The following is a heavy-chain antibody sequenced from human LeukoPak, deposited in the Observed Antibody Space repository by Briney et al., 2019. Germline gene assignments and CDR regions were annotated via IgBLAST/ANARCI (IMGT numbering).Heavy chain of an antibody. D-gene: IGHD6-13*01. J-gene: IGHJ4*02. CDR2: ISYDGSNK. Sequence: PGRSLRLSCAASGFTFSSYGMHWVRQAPGKGLEWVAVISYDGSNKYYADSVKGRFTISRDNSKNTLYLQMNSLRAEDTAVYYCARVTSSSWDGFDYWGQGTPVTVSS. V-gene: IGHV3-30*03. CDR3: ARVTSSSWDGFDY. CDR1: GFTFSSYG.